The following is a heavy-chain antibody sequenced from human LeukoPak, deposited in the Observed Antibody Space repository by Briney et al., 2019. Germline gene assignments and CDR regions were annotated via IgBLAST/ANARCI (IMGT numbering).Heavy chain of an antibody. Sequence: GGSLRLSCTASGFTFSDYDMNWVRLAPGKGGEWVSYISGGSSHIYYTDSEKGRFNISRENDKNSVYVQMNRLRAEDTAVYYCARAFPPLRTSAAGDFWGQGTLVTVSS. D-gene: IGHD6-25*01. CDR1: GFTFSDYD. CDR2: ISGGSSHI. CDR3: ARAFPPLRTSAAGDF. J-gene: IGHJ4*02. V-gene: IGHV3-21*06.